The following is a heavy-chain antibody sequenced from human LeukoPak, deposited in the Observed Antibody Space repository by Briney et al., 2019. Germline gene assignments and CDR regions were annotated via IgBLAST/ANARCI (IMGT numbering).Heavy chain of an antibody. J-gene: IGHJ6*03. Sequence: PGGSLRLSCAASGFTFSSYVMHWVRQAPGKGLEWVAIISYDGSNEYYADSVKGRFTISRDNAKNSLYLQMNSLRAEDTAVYYCARRGAWSSGYQGTTYYMDVWGKGTTVTVSS. CDR3: ARRGAWSSGYQGTTYYMDV. V-gene: IGHV3-30*04. CDR1: GFTFSSYV. D-gene: IGHD3-22*01. CDR2: ISYDGSNE.